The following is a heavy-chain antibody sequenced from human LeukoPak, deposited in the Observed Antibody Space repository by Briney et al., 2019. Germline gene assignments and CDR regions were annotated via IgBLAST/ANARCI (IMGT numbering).Heavy chain of an antibody. CDR2: IYTSGST. Sequence: PSETLSLTCTVSGGSISSHYWSWIRLPAGKGLEWFGRIYTSGSTNSNPSLKSRVTMSLDTSKNQFSPTLSSVTAADTAMYYCVRGLYDSSTYRAFHIWGQGTMVTVSS. V-gene: IGHV4-4*07. CDR1: GGSISSHY. D-gene: IGHD3-22*01. J-gene: IGHJ3*02. CDR3: VRGLYDSSTYRAFHI.